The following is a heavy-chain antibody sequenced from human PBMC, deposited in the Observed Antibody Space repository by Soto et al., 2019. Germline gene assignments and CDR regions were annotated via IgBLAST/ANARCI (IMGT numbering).Heavy chain of an antibody. V-gene: IGHV3-23*01. D-gene: IGHD3-22*01. Sequence: GGSLRLSCAASGFTFSNYWMHWVRQAPGKGLVWVSAISGSGGSTYYADSVKGRFTISRDNSKNTLYLQMNSLRAEDTAVYYCAKVHNYYDSSGYYGYYFDYWGQGTLVTVSS. CDR2: ISGSGGST. CDR1: GFTFSNYW. CDR3: AKVHNYYDSSGYYGYYFDY. J-gene: IGHJ4*02.